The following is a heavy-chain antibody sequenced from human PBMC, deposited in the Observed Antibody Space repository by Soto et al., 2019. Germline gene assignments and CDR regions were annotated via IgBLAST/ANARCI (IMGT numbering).Heavy chain of an antibody. J-gene: IGHJ6*02. D-gene: IGHD6-19*01. CDR2: IYYSGST. V-gene: IGHV4-39*01. CDR1: GGSISRSSYY. CDR3: ARRSGWYYYYGMDV. Sequence: SETLSLTCTVSGGSISRSSYYWGWIRHPPGKGLEWIGSIYYSGSTYCNPSLKSRVTISVDTSKNQFSLKLSSVTAADTAVYYCARRSGWYYYYGMDVWGQGTTVT.